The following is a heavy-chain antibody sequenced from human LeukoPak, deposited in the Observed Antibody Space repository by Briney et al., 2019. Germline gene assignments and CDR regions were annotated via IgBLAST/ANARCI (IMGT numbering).Heavy chain of an antibody. V-gene: IGHV1-69*06. J-gene: IGHJ4*02. CDR2: IIPIFGTA. CDR3: ARAPVTSCRGAYCYPFDY. Sequence: ASVKVSCKASGGTFSSYAISWVRQAPGQGLEWMGGIIPIFGTANYAQKFQGRVTITADKSTSTAYMELSSLRSEDTAVYYCARAPVTSCRGAYCYPFDYWGQGTLVTVSS. D-gene: IGHD2-21*01. CDR1: GGTFSSYA.